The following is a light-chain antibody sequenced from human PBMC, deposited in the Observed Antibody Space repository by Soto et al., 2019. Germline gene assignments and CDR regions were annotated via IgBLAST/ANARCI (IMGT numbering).Light chain of an antibody. CDR3: QQSYSNVALT. J-gene: IGKJ4*01. CDR1: QYISSY. Sequence: IHIVPAPSSPSASVGDRVTVTCRSSQYISSYLNWYQQKPGKAPKVLIYAASTLQSGVPSRFSGSGSGTDFTLTISNLQPEDFATYYCQQSYSNVALTFGGGTKVDI. CDR2: AAS. V-gene: IGKV1-39*01.